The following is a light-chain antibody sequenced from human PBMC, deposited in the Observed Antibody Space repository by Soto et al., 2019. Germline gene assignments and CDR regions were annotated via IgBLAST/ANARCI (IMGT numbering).Light chain of an antibody. CDR1: DDIADW. Sequence: IQMTQSPSSVSASVVDRVTLTCRGADDIADWLAWYQKKPGTAPQLLIYKASNLATGVPSRFSGSGSVTYFTLTINSLHPEDFATYYCQQASSCPWTFGQGTKVE. CDR2: KAS. V-gene: IGKV1-12*01. J-gene: IGKJ1*01. CDR3: QQASSCPWT.